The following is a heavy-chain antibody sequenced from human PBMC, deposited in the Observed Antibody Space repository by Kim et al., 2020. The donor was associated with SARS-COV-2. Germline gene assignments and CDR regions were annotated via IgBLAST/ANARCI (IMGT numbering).Heavy chain of an antibody. CDR1: GFTFNNYW. J-gene: IGHJ2*01. CDR3: AAVSYWAFDL. CDR2: VIQDGSQK. V-gene: IGHV3-7*01. Sequence: GGSLRLSCATSGFTFNNYWMSWVRHTPGKGLEWVANVIQDGSQKFYVDSVRGRFTISRDNAQNSLYLKMNSLRTDDTAIYFCAAVSYWAFDLWGRGTLVTVSS. D-gene: IGHD6-19*01.